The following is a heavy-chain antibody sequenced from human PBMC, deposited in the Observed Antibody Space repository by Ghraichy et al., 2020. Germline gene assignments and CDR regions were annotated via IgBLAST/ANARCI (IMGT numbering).Heavy chain of an antibody. D-gene: IGHD3-22*01. J-gene: IGHJ4*02. CDR3: AVRIHYYDGSGGY. CDR2: MSGSGDST. Sequence: LSLTCAASGFTFRNYAMSWVRQAPGKGLEWVSTMSGSGDSTNYAASVKGRFTLSRDNSKNTRYLQMNSLRAEDTAVYYCAVRIHYYDGSGGYWGQGTLVTVSS. CDR1: GFTFRNYA. V-gene: IGHV3-23*01.